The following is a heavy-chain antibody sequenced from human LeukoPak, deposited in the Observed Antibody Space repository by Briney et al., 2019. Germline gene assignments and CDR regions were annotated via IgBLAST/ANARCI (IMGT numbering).Heavy chain of an antibody. CDR1: GYSFTSYW. J-gene: IGHJ4*02. D-gene: IGHD3-10*01. CDR2: IYPGDSDT. CDR3: ARPYYGSGIVYY. Sequence: GESLRISCKGSGYSFTSYWIGWVRQMPGKCLEWMGIIYPGDSDTRYSPSLQGQVTISADKSISAAYLQWSSLKASDTAMYYCARPYYGSGIVYYWGQGTLVTVSS. V-gene: IGHV5-51*01.